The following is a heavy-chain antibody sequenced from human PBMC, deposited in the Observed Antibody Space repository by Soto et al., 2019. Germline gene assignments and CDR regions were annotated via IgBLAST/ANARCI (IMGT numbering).Heavy chain of an antibody. D-gene: IGHD5-18*01. Sequence: GASVKVSCKASGGTFSSYAISWVRQAPGQGLEWMGGIIPIFGTANYAQKFQGRVTITADESTSTAYMELSSLRSEDTAVYYCERDPEDTAMEGAMDVWGQGTTVTVSS. CDR1: GGTFSSYA. CDR2: IIPIFGTA. CDR3: ERDPEDTAMEGAMDV. J-gene: IGHJ6*02. V-gene: IGHV1-69*13.